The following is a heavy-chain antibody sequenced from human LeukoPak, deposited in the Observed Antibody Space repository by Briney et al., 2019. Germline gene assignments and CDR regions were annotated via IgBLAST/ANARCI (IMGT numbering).Heavy chain of an antibody. J-gene: IGHJ3*02. V-gene: IGHV4-34*01. CDR1: GGSFSGYY. D-gene: IGHD3-22*01. CDR3: ARGSGGYYYDSSGYETFDI. CDR2: INHSGST. Sequence: KPSETLSPTCAVYGGSFSGYYWSWIRQPPGKGLEWIGEINHSGSTNYNPSLKSRVTISVDTSKNQFSLKLSSVTAADTAVYYCARGSGGYYYDSSGYETFDIWGQGTMVTVSS.